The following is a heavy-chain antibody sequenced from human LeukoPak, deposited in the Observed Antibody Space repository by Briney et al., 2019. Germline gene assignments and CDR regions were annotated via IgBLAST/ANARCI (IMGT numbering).Heavy chain of an antibody. D-gene: IGHD3-10*01. J-gene: IGHJ6*02. CDR2: IKQDGSDK. Sequence: GGSLRLSCAASGFTFGNYWMSWVRQAPGKGLEWVANIKQDGSDKYHVDSVTGRFTISRDNAKNSLYLEMNSLRAEDTAVYYCAKAMVRGARNYGMDVWGQGTTVTVSS. CDR1: GFTFGNYW. CDR3: AKAMVRGARNYGMDV. V-gene: IGHV3-7*03.